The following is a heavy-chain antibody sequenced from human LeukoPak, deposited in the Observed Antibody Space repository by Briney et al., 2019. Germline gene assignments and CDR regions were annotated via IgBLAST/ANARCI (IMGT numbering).Heavy chain of an antibody. CDR3: ARGSRSLGVTTVTRGFDY. Sequence: SETLSLTCTVSGGSISSYYWNWIRQAPGKGLEWIGYIYYSGSTNYNPSLKSRVTISVDTSKNQFSLKLSSVTAADTAVYYCARGSRSLGVTTVTRGFDYWGQGTLVTVSS. D-gene: IGHD4-17*01. CDR2: IYYSGST. J-gene: IGHJ4*02. V-gene: IGHV4-59*01. CDR1: GGSISSYY.